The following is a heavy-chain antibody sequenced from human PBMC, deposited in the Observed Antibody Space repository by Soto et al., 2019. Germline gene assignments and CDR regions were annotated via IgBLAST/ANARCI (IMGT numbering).Heavy chain of an antibody. J-gene: IGHJ4*02. CDR2: IIPIFGTA. D-gene: IGHD2-21*02. CDR1: GGTFSSYA. Sequence: SVKVSCKASGGTFSSYAISWVRQAPGQGLEWMGGIIPIFGTANYAQKFQGRVTITADGSTSTAYMELSSLRSEDTAVYYCASTVVVTAILDYFDYWGQGTLVTVSS. CDR3: ASTVVVTAILDYFDY. V-gene: IGHV1-69*13.